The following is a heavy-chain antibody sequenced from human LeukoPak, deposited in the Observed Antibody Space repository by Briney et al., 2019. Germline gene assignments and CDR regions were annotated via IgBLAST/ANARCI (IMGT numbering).Heavy chain of an antibody. Sequence: SETLSLTCTVSSGSISSGSYYWSWIRQPAGEGLEWIGRIYTSGSTNYNPSLKSRVTISVDTSKNQFSLKLSSVTAADTAVYYCARLYGSGSSLYFDYWGQGTLVTVSS. CDR3: ARLYGSGSSLYFDY. CDR1: SGSISSGSYY. J-gene: IGHJ4*02. CDR2: IYTSGST. D-gene: IGHD3-10*01. V-gene: IGHV4-61*02.